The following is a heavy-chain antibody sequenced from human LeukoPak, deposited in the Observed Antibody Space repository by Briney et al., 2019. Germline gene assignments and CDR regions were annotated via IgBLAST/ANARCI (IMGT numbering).Heavy chain of an antibody. D-gene: IGHD6-13*01. CDR3: ARDNSSSWYLDY. Sequence: GASVKVSCKASGYTFTSYAMHWVRQAPGQRLEWMGWINAGNGNTKYSQKFQGRVTITRDTSASTAYTELSSLRSEDTAVYYCARDNSSSWYLDYWGQGTLVTVSS. CDR1: GYTFTSYA. J-gene: IGHJ4*02. CDR2: INAGNGNT. V-gene: IGHV1-3*01.